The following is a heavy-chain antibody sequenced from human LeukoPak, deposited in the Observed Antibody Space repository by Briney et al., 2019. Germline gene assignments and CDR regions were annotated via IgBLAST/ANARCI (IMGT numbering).Heavy chain of an antibody. D-gene: IGHD3-3*01. CDR3: ASHRNPYDFWSGYPTDY. CDR1: GYTFTGYY. Sequence: ASAKVSCKASGYTFTGYYMHWVRQAPGQGLEWMGRINPNSGGTNYAQKFQGRVTMTRDTSISTAYMELSRLRSDDTAVYYCASHRNPYDFWSGYPTDYWGQGTLVTVSS. J-gene: IGHJ4*02. V-gene: IGHV1-2*06. CDR2: INPNSGGT.